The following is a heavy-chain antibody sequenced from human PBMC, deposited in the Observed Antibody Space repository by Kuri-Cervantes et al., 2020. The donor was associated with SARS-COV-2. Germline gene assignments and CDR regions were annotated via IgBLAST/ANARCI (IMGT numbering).Heavy chain of an antibody. CDR3: YCAPKEGFDS. V-gene: IGHV1-8*01. D-gene: IGHD2-21*01. CDR1: ETTFPNYD. J-gene: IGHJ4*02. Sequence: ASVKVSCKAPETTFPNYDINWVRQATGQGLEWMGMVKTDSGNTLYAQIFQGRVTMTRDISTATAHMELSSLTSEDTAIYYCYCAPKEGFDSWGQGTLVTVSS. CDR2: VKTDSGNT.